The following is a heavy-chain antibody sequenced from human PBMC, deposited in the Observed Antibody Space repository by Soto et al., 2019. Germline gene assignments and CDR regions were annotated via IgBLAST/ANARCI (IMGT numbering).Heavy chain of an antibody. CDR3: ARHRGYGSGWIIGAHYSSYYDMDV. CDR1: GYSFTSYW. Sequence: PGESLKISCKGSGYSFTSYWIGWVRQMPGKGLEWMGIIYPGDSDTRYSPSFQGQVTISADKSISTAYLQWSSLKASDTTIYYCARHRGYGSGWIIGAHYSSYYDMDVWGQGTT. CDR2: IYPGDSDT. J-gene: IGHJ6*02. V-gene: IGHV5-51*01. D-gene: IGHD6-19*01.